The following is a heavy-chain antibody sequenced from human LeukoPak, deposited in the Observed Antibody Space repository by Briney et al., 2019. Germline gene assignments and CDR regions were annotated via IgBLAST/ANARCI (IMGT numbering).Heavy chain of an antibody. CDR1: GYSFTSYW. V-gene: IGHV5-51*01. Sequence: HGESLKISCKGSGYSFTSYWIGWVRQMPGKGLEWMGSIYPGDSDTRYSPSFQGQVTISADKSISTAYLQWSSLKASDTAMYYCARAYYYGSGTPSDAFDIWGQGTMVTVSS. CDR2: IYPGDSDT. CDR3: ARAYYYGSGTPSDAFDI. D-gene: IGHD3-10*01. J-gene: IGHJ3*02.